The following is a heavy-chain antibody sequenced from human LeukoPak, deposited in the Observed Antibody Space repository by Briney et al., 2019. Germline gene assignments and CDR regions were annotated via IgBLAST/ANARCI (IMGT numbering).Heavy chain of an antibody. CDR2: ISSSSSTI. CDR1: GFTFSSYS. D-gene: IGHD3-10*01. Sequence: GGSLRLSCAASGFTFSSYSMNWVRQAPGKGLEWVSYISSSSSTIYYADSVKGRFTISRDNAKNSLYLQMNSLRAEDTAVYYRAMPHGGSGSYYNFDYWGQGTLVTVSS. J-gene: IGHJ4*02. CDR3: AMPHGGSGSYYNFDY. V-gene: IGHV3-48*01.